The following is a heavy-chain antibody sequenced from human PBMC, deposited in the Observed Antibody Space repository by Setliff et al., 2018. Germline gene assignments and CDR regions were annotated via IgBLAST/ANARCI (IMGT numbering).Heavy chain of an antibody. CDR2: INSDASRI. CDR1: GFTFSSYS. Sequence: GGSLRLSCAASGFTFSSYSMNWVRQAPGKGLVWVSRINSDASRITYADSVKGRFTISRDNAKNSLFLQMNILEVEDTAVYYCVRDWASGDDHWGRGTLVTVSS. D-gene: IGHD3-10*01. CDR3: VRDWASGDDH. J-gene: IGHJ4*02. V-gene: IGHV3-74*03.